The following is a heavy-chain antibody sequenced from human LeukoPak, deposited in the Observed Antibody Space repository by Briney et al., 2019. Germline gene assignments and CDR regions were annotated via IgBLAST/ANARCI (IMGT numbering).Heavy chain of an antibody. D-gene: IGHD3-10*01. CDR1: GFNFNDYA. Sequence: PGGSLRLSCAASGFNFNDYAMHWVRQGPGKGLVWVSRINPDGSGTSHADSVKGRFTISRDNAKNTLYLQMNSLGAEDTAVYYCARDSGSGSYSGYWGLGTLVTVSS. V-gene: IGHV3-74*01. CDR2: INPDGSGT. J-gene: IGHJ4*02. CDR3: ARDSGSGSYSGY.